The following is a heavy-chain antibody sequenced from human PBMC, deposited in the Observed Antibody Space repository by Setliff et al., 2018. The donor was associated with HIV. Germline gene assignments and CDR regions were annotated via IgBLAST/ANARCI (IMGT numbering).Heavy chain of an antibody. CDR2: IFYTGST. J-gene: IGHJ4*02. Sequence: KTSETLSLTCSVSGDSIISVTYYWGWIRQPPGKGPEWIASIFYTGSTFYTSSLKSRVRISMDKPKNQFSLELTSVTTEDTAVFYCARQTRNRYDVLTGYSVLWGQGILVTVSS. CDR3: ARQTRNRYDVLTGYSVL. V-gene: IGHV4-39*01. CDR1: GDSIISVTYY. D-gene: IGHD3-9*01.